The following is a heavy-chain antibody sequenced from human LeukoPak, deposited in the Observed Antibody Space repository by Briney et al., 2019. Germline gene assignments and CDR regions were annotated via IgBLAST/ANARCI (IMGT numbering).Heavy chain of an antibody. V-gene: IGHV4-4*02. CDR3: ARVTPFITMVRGVTPDYFDY. D-gene: IGHD3-10*01. Sequence: SETLPLTCAVSGGSISSSNWWSWVRQPPGKGLEWIGEIYHSGSTNYNPSLKSRVTISVDKSKNQFSLKLSSVTAADTAVYYCARVTPFITMVRGVTPDYFDYWGQGTLVTVSS. CDR1: GGSISSSNW. CDR2: IYHSGST. J-gene: IGHJ4*02.